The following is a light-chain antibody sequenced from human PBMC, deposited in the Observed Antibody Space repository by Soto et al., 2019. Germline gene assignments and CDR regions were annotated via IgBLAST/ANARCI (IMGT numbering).Light chain of an antibody. V-gene: IGKV3-20*01. CDR2: AAS. CDR1: QSVSSSY. J-gene: IGKJ4*01. Sequence: EIVLTQSPGTLSLSPGERATLSCRASQSVSSSYLAWYQQRPGQAPRLLIYAASNRATGIPDRFSGSGSGTDFTLTISSLEPEDFAVYYCQQHGNSPLTFGGGTKVEIK. CDR3: QQHGNSPLT.